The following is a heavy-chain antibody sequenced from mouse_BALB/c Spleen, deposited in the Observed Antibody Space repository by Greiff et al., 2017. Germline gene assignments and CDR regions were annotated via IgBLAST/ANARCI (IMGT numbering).Heavy chain of an antibody. CDR3: ARWDDYDVNFDY. CDR1: GYTFTSYW. CDR2: INPSTGYT. D-gene: IGHD2-4*01. Sequence: VKLMESGAELAKPGASVKMSCKASGYTFTSYWMHWVKQRPGQGLEWIGYINPSTGYTEYNQKFKDKATLTADKSSSTAYMQLSSLTSEDSAVYYCARWDDYDVNFDYWGQGTTLTVSS. V-gene: IGHV1-7*01. J-gene: IGHJ2*01.